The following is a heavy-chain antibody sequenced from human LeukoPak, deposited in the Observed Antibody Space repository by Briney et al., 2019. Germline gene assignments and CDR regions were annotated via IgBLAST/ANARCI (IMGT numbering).Heavy chain of an antibody. CDR2: ISSSSSYI. CDR1: GFTISSYS. V-gene: IGHV3-21*01. CDR3: ARDFTTVTTAYSQH. Sequence: PGGSLRLSCAASGFTISSYSMNWVRQAPGKGLEWVSSISSSSSYIYYADSVKGRFTIFRDNAKNSLYLQMNSLRAEDTAMYYCARDFTTVTTAYSQHWGQGTLVTVSS. D-gene: IGHD4-17*01. J-gene: IGHJ1*01.